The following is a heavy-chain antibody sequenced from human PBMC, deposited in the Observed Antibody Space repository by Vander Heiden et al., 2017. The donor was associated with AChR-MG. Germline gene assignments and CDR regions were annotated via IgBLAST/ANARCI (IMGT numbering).Heavy chain of an antibody. CDR1: GGSISSSSYY. Sequence: QLPLQESGPGLVKPSETLSLTCTVPGGSISSSSYYWGWSRQPPGKGLEWIGSIYYSGSTYYNPSLKSRVTISVDTSKNQFSLKLSSVTAADTAVYYCESGIAAAGTDYWGQGTLVTVSS. CDR3: ESGIAAAGTDY. J-gene: IGHJ4*02. D-gene: IGHD6-13*01. CDR2: IYYSGST. V-gene: IGHV4-39*01.